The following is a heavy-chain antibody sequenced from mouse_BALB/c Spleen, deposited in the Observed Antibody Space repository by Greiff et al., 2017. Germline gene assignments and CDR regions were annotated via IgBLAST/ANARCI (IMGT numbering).Heavy chain of an antibody. V-gene: IGHV5-6-2*01. CDR2: INSNGGST. D-gene: IGHD1-1*01. CDR1: GFTFSSYY. Sequence: EVMLVESGGGLVNLGGSLKLSCAASGFTFSSYYMSWVRQTPEKRLELVAAINSNGGSTYYPDTVKGRFTISRDNAKNTLYLQMSSLKSEDTALYYCARQRTFITTVDYFDDWGQGTTLTVSS. CDR3: ARQRTFITTVDYFDD. J-gene: IGHJ2*01.